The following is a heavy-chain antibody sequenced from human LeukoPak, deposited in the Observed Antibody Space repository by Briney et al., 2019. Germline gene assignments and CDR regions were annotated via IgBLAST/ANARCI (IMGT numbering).Heavy chain of an antibody. D-gene: IGHD3-3*02. J-gene: IGHJ1*01. CDR2: IYHSGST. CDR3: ARHFLGAGYFQY. V-gene: IGHV4-4*02. Sequence: SGTLSLTCAVSGGSISSSNWWSWVRQPPGKGLEWIGEIYHSGSTNYNPSLKSRVTVSVDTSKNHFSLKLTSVTAADTAVYYCARHFLGAGYFQYWGQGTLVSVS. CDR1: GGSISSSNW.